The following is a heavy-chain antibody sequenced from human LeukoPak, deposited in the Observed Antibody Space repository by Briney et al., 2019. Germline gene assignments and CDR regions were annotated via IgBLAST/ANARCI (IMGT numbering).Heavy chain of an antibody. V-gene: IGHV3-23*01. CDR2: ISGSGGST. CDR3: AKDLVYYYGSGAFDY. CDR1: GFTFSSYA. D-gene: IGHD3-10*01. J-gene: IGHJ4*02. Sequence: GGSLRLSCAASGFTFSSYAMSWVRQAPGKGLEWVSAISGSGGSTYYADSGKGRFTISRDNSKNTLYLQMNSLRAEDTAVYYCAKDLVYYYGSGAFDYWGQGTLVTVSS.